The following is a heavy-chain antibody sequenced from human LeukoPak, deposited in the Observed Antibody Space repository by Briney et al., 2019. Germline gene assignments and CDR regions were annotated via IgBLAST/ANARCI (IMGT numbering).Heavy chain of an antibody. CDR3: TRVGYIDEGIDY. V-gene: IGHV3-7*04. CDR1: GFTVNNNY. D-gene: IGHD5-24*01. CDR2: IKQDGSKK. Sequence: GGSLRLSCAASGFTVNNNYMNWVRQAPGKGLEWVANIKQDGSKKSYVDSVKGRFTISRDNAKNSLYLQMNSLRAEDTAIYYCTRVGYIDEGIDYWGQGTLVTVSS. J-gene: IGHJ4*02.